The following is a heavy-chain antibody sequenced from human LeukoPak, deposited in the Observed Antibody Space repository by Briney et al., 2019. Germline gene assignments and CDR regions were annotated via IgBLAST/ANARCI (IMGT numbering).Heavy chain of an antibody. CDR2: IYTSGST. V-gene: IGHV4-61*02. CDR1: GYSISSGSYY. CDR3: ARAIAVAGTTGLSWFDP. J-gene: IGHJ5*02. Sequence: SETLSLTCTVSGYSISSGSYYWSWIRQPAGTGLEWIGRIYTSGSTNYNPSLKSRVTISVDTSKNQFSLKLSSVTAADTAVYYCARAIAVAGTTGLSWFDPWGQGTLVTVSS. D-gene: IGHD6-19*01.